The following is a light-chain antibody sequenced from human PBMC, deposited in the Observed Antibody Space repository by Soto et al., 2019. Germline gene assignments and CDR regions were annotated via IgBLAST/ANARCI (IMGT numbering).Light chain of an antibody. Sequence: QSALTQPACVSGSPGRSITICWSGSSGDVGSYDHVSWYQQPPGNTPKLMIYEVSNRPSGVSSRFSGSKSGNTASLTISGLQAEDEADYYCISYTGSSTSYVFGSGTKVTVL. V-gene: IGLV2-14*01. J-gene: IGLJ1*01. CDR1: SGDVGSYDH. CDR2: EVS. CDR3: ISYTGSSTSYV.